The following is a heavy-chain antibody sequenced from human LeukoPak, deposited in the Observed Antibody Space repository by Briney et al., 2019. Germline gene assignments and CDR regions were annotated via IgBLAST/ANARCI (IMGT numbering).Heavy chain of an antibody. D-gene: IGHD3-10*01. CDR2: IYYSGST. V-gene: IGHV4-39*07. CDR3: ARDRGSGSYYVDAFDI. CDR1: GGSISSSSYY. Sequence: SETLSLTCTVSGGSISSSSYYWGWIRQPPGKGLEWIGSIYYSGSTNYNPSLKSRVTISVDTSKNQFSLKLSSVTAADTAVYYCARDRGSGSYYVDAFDIWGQGTMVTVSS. J-gene: IGHJ3*02.